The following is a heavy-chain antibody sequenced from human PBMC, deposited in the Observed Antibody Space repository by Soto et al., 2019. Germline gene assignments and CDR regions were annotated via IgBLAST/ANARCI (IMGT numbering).Heavy chain of an antibody. D-gene: IGHD6-19*01. CDR2: IYIGGAT. J-gene: IGHJ3*02. Sequence: GGSLRLSCAASGFTVSSNYMSWVRQAPGKGLEWVSVIYIGGATYHADSVKGRFTISRDDSKNTLFLHMNSLRAEDTAVYYCARDLNSGGLYTFDIWGQGTMVTVSS. V-gene: IGHV3-66*01. CDR1: GFTVSSNY. CDR3: ARDLNSGGLYTFDI.